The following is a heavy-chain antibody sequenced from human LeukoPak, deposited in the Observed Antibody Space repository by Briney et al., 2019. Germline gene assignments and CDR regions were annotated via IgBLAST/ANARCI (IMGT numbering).Heavy chain of an antibody. J-gene: IGHJ6*03. CDR1: GFTFSSYE. V-gene: IGHV3-48*03. CDR2: IDSSGRTI. CDR3: ARGVGRASDYYYMDV. D-gene: IGHD3-16*01. Sequence: GGSLRLSRAASGFTFSSYEVNWVRQAPGKGLAWVSYIDSSGRTIHYADSVKGRFTISRENAKNSLYLQMNSLRAEDTADYYCARGVGRASDYYYMDVWGKGTTVTVSS.